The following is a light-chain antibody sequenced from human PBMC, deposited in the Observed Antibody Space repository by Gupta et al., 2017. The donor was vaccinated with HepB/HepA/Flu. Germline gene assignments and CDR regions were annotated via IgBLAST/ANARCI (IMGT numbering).Light chain of an antibody. J-gene: IGKJ1*01. V-gene: IGKV3-11*01. CDR1: QSISSY. CDR2: EAS. Sequence: EIVLTQSPATLSLSPGERATLSCRASQSISSYLAWYQQKPGQAPRLLIYEASNRATSIPARLSGSGSGTDFTLTISSLEPEDFAVYYCQQRSNWPPWTFGQGTKVEIK. CDR3: QQRSNWPPWT.